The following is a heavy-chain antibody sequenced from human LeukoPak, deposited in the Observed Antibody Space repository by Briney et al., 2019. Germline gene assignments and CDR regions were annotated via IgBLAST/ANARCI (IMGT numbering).Heavy chain of an antibody. V-gene: IGHV1-46*01. CDR3: ARGAGVVPALYYYYYGMDV. J-gene: IGHJ6*02. Sequence: GASVKVSCKASGYTFTSYYMHWVRQAPGQGLEWMGIINPIGGSTSYAQKFQGRVTMTRDTSTSTVYMELSSLRSEDTAVYYCARGAGVVPALYYYYYGMDVWGQGTTVTVSS. D-gene: IGHD2-2*01. CDR1: GYTFTSYY. CDR2: INPIGGST.